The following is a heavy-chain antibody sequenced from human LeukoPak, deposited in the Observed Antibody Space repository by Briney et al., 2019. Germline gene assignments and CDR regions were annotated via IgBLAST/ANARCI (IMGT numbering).Heavy chain of an antibody. CDR1: GFTVSSYG. Sequence: GGSLRLSCAASGFTVSSYGMSWVRQAPGKGLEWVSVISDFGGRTHYADSVKGRFTISRDNAKNSLYLQMNSLRAEDTAVYYCARGAFAGGYFDYWGQGTLVTVSS. CDR2: ISDFGGRT. J-gene: IGHJ4*02. CDR3: ARGAFAGGYFDY. V-gene: IGHV3-23*01. D-gene: IGHD6-13*01.